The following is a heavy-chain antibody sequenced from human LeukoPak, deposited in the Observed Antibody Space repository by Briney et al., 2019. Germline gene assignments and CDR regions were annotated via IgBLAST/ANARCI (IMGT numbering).Heavy chain of an antibody. V-gene: IGHV4-30-4*01. D-gene: IGHD3-10*01. Sequence: SETLSLTCTVSGGSISRGDYYWSWIRQPPGKGLEWIGYIYYSGSTYYNPSLKSRVTISADTSKNQFSLKLSSVTAADTAVYYCAREDMVRGVSPSTDYWGQGTLVTVSS. J-gene: IGHJ4*02. CDR3: AREDMVRGVSPSTDY. CDR2: IYYSGST. CDR1: GGSISRGDYY.